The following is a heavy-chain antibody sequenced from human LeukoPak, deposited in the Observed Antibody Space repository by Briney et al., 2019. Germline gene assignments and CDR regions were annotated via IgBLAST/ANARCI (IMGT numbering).Heavy chain of an antibody. Sequence: ASVKVSCEASGYTFTGYYMHWVRQAPGQGLEWMGWINPNSGASNYAQKFQGRVTMTRDTSISTAYMELSRLRSDDTAVYYCARQEDGYDMYYFDYWGQGTLVTVSS. CDR3: ARQEDGYDMYYFDY. CDR1: GYTFTGYY. CDR2: INPNSGAS. J-gene: IGHJ4*02. D-gene: IGHD5-12*01. V-gene: IGHV1-2*02.